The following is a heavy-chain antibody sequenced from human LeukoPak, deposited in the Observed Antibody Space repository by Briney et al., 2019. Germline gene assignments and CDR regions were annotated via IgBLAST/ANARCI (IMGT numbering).Heavy chain of an antibody. CDR3: ARERTLTSCYDY. CDR2: INPNSGGT. V-gene: IGHV1-2*02. J-gene: IGHJ4*02. CDR1: GYTFTVYY. D-gene: IGHD2-15*01. Sequence: VASVKVSCKASGYTFTVYYMHWVRQAPGQGLGWMGWINPNSGGTNYAQKFQGRVTMTRDTSISTACMELSRLRSDDTAVYYCARERTLTSCYDYWGQGTLVTVSS.